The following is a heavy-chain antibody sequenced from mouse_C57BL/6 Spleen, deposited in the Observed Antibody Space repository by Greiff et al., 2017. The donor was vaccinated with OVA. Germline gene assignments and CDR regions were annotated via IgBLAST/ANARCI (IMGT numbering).Heavy chain of an antibody. V-gene: IGHV1-82*01. J-gene: IGHJ3*01. D-gene: IGHD1-1*01. CDR2: IYPGDGDT. Sequence: QVQLQQYGPELVKPGASVKISCKASGYAFSSSWMNWVKQRPGKGLEWIGRIYPGDGDTNYNGKFKGKATLTADKSSSTAYMQLSSLTSEDSAVYFCARPSTVVATDWFAYWGQGTLVTVSA. CDR1: GYAFSSSW. CDR3: ARPSTVVATDWFAY.